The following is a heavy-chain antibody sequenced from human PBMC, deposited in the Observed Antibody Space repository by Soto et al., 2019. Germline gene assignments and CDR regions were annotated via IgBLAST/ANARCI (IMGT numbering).Heavy chain of an antibody. CDR2: ISYDGSNK. V-gene: IGHV3-30-3*01. CDR3: ARGDKYYYDSSGPAVDP. D-gene: IGHD3-22*01. J-gene: IGHJ5*02. Sequence: PGGSLRLSCAASGFTFSSYAMHWVRQAPGKGLEWVAVISYDGSNKYYADSVKGRFTISRDNSKNTLYLQMNSLRAEDTAVYYCARGDKYYYDSSGPAVDPWGQGTLVTVSS. CDR1: GFTFSSYA.